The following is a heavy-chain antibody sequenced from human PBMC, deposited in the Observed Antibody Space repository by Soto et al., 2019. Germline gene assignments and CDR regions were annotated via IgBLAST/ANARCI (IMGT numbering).Heavy chain of an antibody. CDR1: GYSVSSDITS. V-gene: IGHV6-1*01. CDR3: ARGNALDV. J-gene: IGHJ3*01. D-gene: IGHD3-10*01. Sequence: SHTLSLTCAMSGYSVSSDITSLNWIRQSPSRGLEWLGRTYYRSKWFHDYAASVKSRITINPDTSKNQFSLELNSMTPEDTAVYYCARGNALDVWGQGTVVTVSS. CDR2: TYYRSKWFH.